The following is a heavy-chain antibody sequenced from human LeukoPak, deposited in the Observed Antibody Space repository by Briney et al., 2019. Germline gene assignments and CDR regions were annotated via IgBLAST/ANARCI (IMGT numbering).Heavy chain of an antibody. J-gene: IGHJ5*02. D-gene: IGHD3-9*01. V-gene: IGHV1-8*03. Sequence: VASVKVSCKASGYTFTNYDINWVRRATGQGLEWMGWVNPNSGNRGYAQKFQGRLTITRNTSISTAYLDLSSLRSDDTAVYYCARGTISGSRSFDPWGQGTLVTVSS. CDR2: VNPNSGNR. CDR1: GYTFTNYD. CDR3: ARGTISGSRSFDP.